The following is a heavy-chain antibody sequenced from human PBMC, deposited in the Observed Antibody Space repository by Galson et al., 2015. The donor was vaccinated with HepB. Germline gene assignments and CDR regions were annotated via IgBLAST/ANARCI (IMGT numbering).Heavy chain of an antibody. CDR3: VKDISHSSGDVGYFDY. CDR1: GFTFSSYA. V-gene: IGHV3-64D*06. Sequence: SLRLSCAASGFTFSSYAMHWVRQAPGKGLEYVSAISSNGGSTYYADSVKGRFTISRDNPKNTLYLQMSSLRAEDTAVYYCVKDISHSSGDVGYFDYWGQGTLVTVSS. J-gene: IGHJ4*02. CDR2: ISSNGGST. D-gene: IGHD6-19*01.